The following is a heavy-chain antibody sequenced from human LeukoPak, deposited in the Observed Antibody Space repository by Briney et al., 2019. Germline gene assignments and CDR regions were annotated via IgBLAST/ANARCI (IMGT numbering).Heavy chain of an antibody. CDR3: ARGRPGPAGAGTYDF. CDR2: MNPNTGKT. Sequence: ASVKVSCKASGYTFTTSDINWVRQATGQGLEWMGWMNPNTGKTGSAQRFRGRLTMTQSTSTSTAYLEVTGLGFEDTGIYYCARGRPGPAGAGTYDFWGQGTLITVSS. J-gene: IGHJ4*02. D-gene: IGHD6-13*01. CDR1: GYTFTTSD. V-gene: IGHV1-8*01.